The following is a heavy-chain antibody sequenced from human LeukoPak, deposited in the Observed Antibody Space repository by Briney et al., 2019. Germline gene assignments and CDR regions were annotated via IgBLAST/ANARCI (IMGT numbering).Heavy chain of an antibody. V-gene: IGHV1-69*04. CDR3: ARDAEGAVAGDY. CDR1: GGTFSSYA. J-gene: IGHJ4*02. D-gene: IGHD6-19*01. Sequence: ASVKVSCKASGGTFSSYAISWVRQAPGQGLEWMGRIIPILGIANYAQKFQGGVTITADKSTSTAYMELSSLRSEDTAVYYCARDAEGAVAGDYWGQGTLVTVSS. CDR2: IIPILGIA.